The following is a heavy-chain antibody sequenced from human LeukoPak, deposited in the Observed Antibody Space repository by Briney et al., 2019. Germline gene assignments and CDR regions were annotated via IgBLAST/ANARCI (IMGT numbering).Heavy chain of an antibody. J-gene: IGHJ4*02. CDR3: TSTVTYYYDSSGYSPFDY. V-gene: IGHV3-15*01. CDR1: GFTFSNAW. Sequence: GGPLRLSCAASGFTFSNAWMSWVRQAPGKGLEWVGRIKSKTDGETTDYAAPVKGRFTISRDDSKNTLYLQMNSLKTEDTAVYYCTSTVTYYYDSSGYSPFDYWGQGTLVTVSS. CDR2: IKSKTDGETT. D-gene: IGHD3-22*01.